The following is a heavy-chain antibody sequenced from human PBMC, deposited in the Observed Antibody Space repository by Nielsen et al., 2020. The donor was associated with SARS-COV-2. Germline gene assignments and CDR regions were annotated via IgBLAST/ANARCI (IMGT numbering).Heavy chain of an antibody. CDR1: GGSVSSGSYY. D-gene: IGHD3-3*01. Sequence: GSLRLSCTVSGGSVSSGSYYWSWIRQPPGKGLEWIGYIYYSGSTNYNPSLKSRVTISVDTSKNQFSLKLSSVTAADTAVYYCARAPSITIFGVVGWFDPWGQGTLVTVSS. CDR3: ARAPSITIFGVVGWFDP. CDR2: IYYSGST. V-gene: IGHV4-61*01. J-gene: IGHJ5*02.